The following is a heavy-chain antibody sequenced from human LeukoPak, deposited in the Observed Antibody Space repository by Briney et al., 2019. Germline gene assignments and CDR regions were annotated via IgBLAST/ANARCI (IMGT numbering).Heavy chain of an antibody. CDR2: IGSGGYT. CDR3: VRQPDSGRYGFDH. D-gene: IGHD6-19*01. V-gene: IGHV3-9*01. CDR1: GFTFDDYA. J-gene: IGHJ4*02. Sequence: PGRSLRLSCAASGFTFDDYAMHWVRQAPGKGLEWVSAIGSGGYTYYADSVRGRFTISREDAETSLSLQMNNLRAEDTAVYYCVRQPDSGRYGFDHWGQGTLVTVSS.